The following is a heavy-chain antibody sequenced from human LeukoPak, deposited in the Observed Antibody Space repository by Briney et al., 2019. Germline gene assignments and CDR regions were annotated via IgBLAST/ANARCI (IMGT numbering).Heavy chain of an antibody. D-gene: IGHD6-13*01. CDR2: MNPNSANT. Sequence: ASVKVSCKASGYTFTSYDINWVRQATGQGLEWMGWMNPNSANTGYAQKFQGRVTMTRNTSISTAYMELSSLRSEDTALYYCAKDRRSSSWKRPNWFDPWGQGTLVTVSS. V-gene: IGHV1-8*01. CDR1: GYTFTSYD. CDR3: AKDRRSSSWKRPNWFDP. J-gene: IGHJ5*02.